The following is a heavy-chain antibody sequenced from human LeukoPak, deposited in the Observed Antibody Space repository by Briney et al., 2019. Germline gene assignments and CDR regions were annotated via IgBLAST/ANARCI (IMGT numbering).Heavy chain of an antibody. D-gene: IGHD6-19*01. Sequence: SETLSLTCTVSGGXTSSGGYYWSWIRQHPGKGLEWIAYISYSGSTYHNPSLRSRVTISLDTSKNQFSLKLSSVTAADTAVYYCARQAPSSGTTFDIWGQGTLVTVSS. CDR2: ISYSGST. J-gene: IGHJ3*02. CDR3: ARQAPSSGTTFDI. CDR1: GGXTSSGGYY. V-gene: IGHV4-31*03.